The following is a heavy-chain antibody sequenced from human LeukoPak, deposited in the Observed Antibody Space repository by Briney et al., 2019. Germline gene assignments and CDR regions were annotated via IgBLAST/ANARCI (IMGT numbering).Heavy chain of an antibody. CDR2: ISSSGSTI. J-gene: IGHJ5*02. D-gene: IGHD6-6*01. V-gene: IGHV3-11*04. Sequence: GGSLRLSCAASGFTFSDYYMSWIRQAPGKGLEWVSYISSSGSTIYYADSVKGRFTISRDNAKNSLYLQMNSLRAEDTAVYYCARAQLVGSYNWFDPWGQGTLVTVSP. CDR3: ARAQLVGSYNWFDP. CDR1: GFTFSDYY.